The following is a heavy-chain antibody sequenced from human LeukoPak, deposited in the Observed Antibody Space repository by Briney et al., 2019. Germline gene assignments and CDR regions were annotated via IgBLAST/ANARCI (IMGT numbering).Heavy chain of an antibody. CDR3: ASFVARNAFDI. V-gene: IGHV3-21*01. CDR2: ISSSSSYI. D-gene: IGHD1-14*01. CDR1: GFTFSSYS. Sequence: GGSLRLSCAASGFTFSSYSMNWVRQAPGKGLEWVSSISSSSSYIYYADSVKGRFTISRDNAKNSLYLQMNSLRAEDTAVYYCASFVARNAFDIWGQGTMVTVSS. J-gene: IGHJ3*02.